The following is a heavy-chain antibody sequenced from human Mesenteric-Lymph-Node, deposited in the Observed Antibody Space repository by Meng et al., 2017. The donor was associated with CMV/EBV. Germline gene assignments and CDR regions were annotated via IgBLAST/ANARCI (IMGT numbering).Heavy chain of an antibody. J-gene: IGHJ6*02. Sequence: GESLKISCAASGFTFDDYGMSWIRQAPGKGLEWVSYISSSGSTIYYADSVKGRFTISRDNAKNSLYLQMNSPRAEDTAVYYCARDRMEVPAAIYYYGMDVWGQGTTVTVSS. CDR1: GFTFDDYG. V-gene: IGHV3-11*01. CDR3: ARDRMEVPAAIYYYGMDV. CDR2: ISSSGSTI. D-gene: IGHD2-2*01.